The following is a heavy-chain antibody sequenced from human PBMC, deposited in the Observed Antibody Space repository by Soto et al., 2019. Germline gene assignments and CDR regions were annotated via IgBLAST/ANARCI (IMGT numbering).Heavy chain of an antibody. CDR3: AKAVAAGTQFDY. CDR2: ISGSGGST. J-gene: IGHJ4*02. Sequence: GGSLRLSCAASGFTFSSYAMSWVRQAPGKGLEWVSTISGSGGSTYYADSVKGRFTISRDNSKNTLYLQMNSLRAEDTAVYYCAKAVAAGTQFDYWGQGTLVTVSS. CDR1: GFTFSSYA. D-gene: IGHD6-13*01. V-gene: IGHV3-23*01.